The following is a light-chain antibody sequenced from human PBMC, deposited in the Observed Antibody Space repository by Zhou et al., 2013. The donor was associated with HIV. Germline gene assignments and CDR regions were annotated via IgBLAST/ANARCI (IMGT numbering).Light chain of an antibody. Sequence: DIQMTQSPSSLSASVGDRVNITCRASQRISNWLAWYQQKPGKVPKLLIYKASSLESGVPSRFSGSGFGTEFTLTISNLQPGDFATYYCHQFDSFPWSFGQGTKVEIK. CDR3: HQFDSFPWS. CDR2: KAS. V-gene: IGKV1-5*03. CDR1: QRISNW. J-gene: IGKJ1*01.